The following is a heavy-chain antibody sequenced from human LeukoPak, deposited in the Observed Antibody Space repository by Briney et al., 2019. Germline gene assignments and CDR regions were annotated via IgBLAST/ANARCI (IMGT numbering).Heavy chain of an antibody. Sequence: GGSLRLSCAASGFTFSSYSMNWVRQAPGKGLEWVANIKQDGSEKYYVDSVKGRFTISRDNAKNSLYLQMNSLRAEDTAVYYCARGGRFLEAHWFDPWGQGTLVTVSS. J-gene: IGHJ5*02. CDR1: GFTFSSYS. D-gene: IGHD3-3*01. V-gene: IGHV3-7*01. CDR3: ARGGRFLEAHWFDP. CDR2: IKQDGSEK.